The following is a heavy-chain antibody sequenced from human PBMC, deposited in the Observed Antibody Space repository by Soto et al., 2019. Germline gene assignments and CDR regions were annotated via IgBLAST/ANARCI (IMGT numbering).Heavy chain of an antibody. D-gene: IGHD2-21*02. CDR3: ARTYYCGGDCISAFDI. V-gene: IGHV1-8*01. CDR1: GYTFTSYD. CDR2: MNPNSGNT. Sequence: GASVKVSCKASGYTFTSYDINWVRQATGQGLEWMGWMNPNSGNTGYAQKFKGRVTMTRNTSISTAYMELSSLRSDDTAVYYCARTYYCGGDCISAFDIWGQGTMVTVSS. J-gene: IGHJ3*02.